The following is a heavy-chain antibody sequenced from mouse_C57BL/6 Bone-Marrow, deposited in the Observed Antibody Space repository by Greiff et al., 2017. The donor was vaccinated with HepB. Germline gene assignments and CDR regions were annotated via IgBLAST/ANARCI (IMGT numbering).Heavy chain of an antibody. CDR1: GYTFTSYW. CDR3: AIGISTMITTYFDY. Sequence: QVQLQQPGAELVKPGASVKVSCKASGYTFTSYWMHWVKQRPGQGLEWIGRIHPSDSDTNYNQKFKGKATLTVDKSSSTAYMQLSSLTSEVSAVYYCAIGISTMITTYFDYWGQGTTLTVSS. V-gene: IGHV1-74*01. J-gene: IGHJ2*01. CDR2: IHPSDSDT. D-gene: IGHD2-4*01.